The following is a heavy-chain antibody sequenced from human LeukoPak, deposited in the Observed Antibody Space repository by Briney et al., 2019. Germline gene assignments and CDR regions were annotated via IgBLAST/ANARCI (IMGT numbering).Heavy chain of an antibody. Sequence: KPGGSLRLSCAASGFTFSSYSMNWVRQAPGKGLGWVSSISSSSSYIYYADSVKGRFTISRDNAKNSLYLQMNSLRAEDTAVYYCARDLRGGKDYWGQGTLVTVSS. CDR3: ARDLRGGKDY. J-gene: IGHJ4*02. CDR1: GFTFSSYS. D-gene: IGHD3-10*01. V-gene: IGHV3-21*01. CDR2: ISSSSSYI.